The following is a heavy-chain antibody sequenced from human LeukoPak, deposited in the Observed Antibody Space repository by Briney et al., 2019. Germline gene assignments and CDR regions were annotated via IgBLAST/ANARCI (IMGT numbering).Heavy chain of an antibody. D-gene: IGHD3-3*01. CDR1: GYSFTSYW. V-gene: IGHV5-51*01. CDR3: ARQGFWSGYYKAGDNWFDP. J-gene: IGHJ5*02. CDR2: IYPGDSDT. Sequence: PGGSLKISCKGSGYSFTSYWIGWVRQMPGKGLEWMGIIYPGDSDTRYSPSFQGQVTISADKSISTAYLQWSSLKASDTAMYYCARQGFWSGYYKAGDNWFDPWGQGTLVTVSS.